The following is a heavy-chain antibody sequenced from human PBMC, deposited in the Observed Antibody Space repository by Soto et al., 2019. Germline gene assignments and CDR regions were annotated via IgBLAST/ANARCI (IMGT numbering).Heavy chain of an antibody. J-gene: IGHJ6*02. CDR2: TYYRSKWYN. V-gene: IGHV6-1*01. Sequence: SQTLSLTCAISGDSVSSNSGAWNWIRRSPSRGLEWLGRTYYRSKWYNDFAVSVKSRITINPDTSKNQFSLQLNSVTPEDTAVYYCVRQYRDSQYYSGLDVWGQGTTVTVSS. CDR3: VRQYRDSQYYSGLDV. D-gene: IGHD6-6*01. CDR1: GDSVSSNSGA.